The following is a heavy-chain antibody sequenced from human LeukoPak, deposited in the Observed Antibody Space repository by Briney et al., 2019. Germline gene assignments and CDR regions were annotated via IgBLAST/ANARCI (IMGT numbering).Heavy chain of an antibody. J-gene: IGHJ1*01. CDR3: AKWGYCSGGSCQLTQYFQH. D-gene: IGHD2-15*01. CDR2: ISSSGSTI. V-gene: IGHV3-11*01. Sequence: GGSLRLSCAASGFTFSDYYMSWIRQAPGKGLEWVSYISSSGSTIYYADSVKGRFTISRDNAKNSLYLQMNSLRAEDTAVYYCAKWGYCSGGSCQLTQYFQHWGQGTLVTVSS. CDR1: GFTFSDYY.